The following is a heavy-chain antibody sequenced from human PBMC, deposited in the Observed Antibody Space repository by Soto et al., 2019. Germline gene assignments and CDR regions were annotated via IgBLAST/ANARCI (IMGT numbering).Heavy chain of an antibody. V-gene: IGHV4-34*01. Sequence: SETLSLTCAVYGGSFSGYYWSWIRQPLGKGLEWIGEINHSGSTNYNPSLKSRVTISVDTSKNQFSLKLSSVTAADTAVYYCARGTSGGSLYYYYYYMDVWGKGTTVTVSS. CDR1: GGSFSGYY. CDR3: ARGTSGGSLYYYYYYMDV. CDR2: INHSGST. D-gene: IGHD2-15*01. J-gene: IGHJ6*03.